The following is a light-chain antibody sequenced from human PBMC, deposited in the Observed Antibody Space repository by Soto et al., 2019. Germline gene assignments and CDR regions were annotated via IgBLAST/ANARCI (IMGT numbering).Light chain of an antibody. CDR2: SAS. CDR1: QSVRSN. CDR3: QQYNTWPWT. J-gene: IGKJ1*01. Sequence: EIVMTQSPATLSASPGERATLSCRASQSVRSNLAWYQQKPGQAPRLLIYSASTRATGIPARFSGSGSGTEFTLSIGSLQSEDFAIYYCQQYNTWPWTFGKGTKVDIK. V-gene: IGKV3-15*01.